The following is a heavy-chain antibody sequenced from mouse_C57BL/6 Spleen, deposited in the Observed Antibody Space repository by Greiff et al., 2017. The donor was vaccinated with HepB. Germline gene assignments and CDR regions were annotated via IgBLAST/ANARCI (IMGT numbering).Heavy chain of an antibody. Sequence: VQLVESGPGLVQPSQSLSITCTVSGFSLTSYGVHWVRQSPGKGLEWLGVIWSGGSTDYNAAFISRLSISKDNSKSQVFFKMNSLQADDTAIYYCARSYGSSYDWFAYWGQGTLVTVSA. V-gene: IGHV2-2*01. CDR3: ARSYGSSYDWFAY. D-gene: IGHD1-1*01. J-gene: IGHJ3*01. CDR2: IWSGGST. CDR1: GFSLTSYG.